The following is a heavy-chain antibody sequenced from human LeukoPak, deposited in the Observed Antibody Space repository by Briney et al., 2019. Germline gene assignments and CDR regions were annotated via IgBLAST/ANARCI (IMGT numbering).Heavy chain of an antibody. Sequence: SVKVSCKASGGTFSSYAISWVRQAPGQGLEWMGGIIPIFGTANYAQKFQGRVTITADDSTSTAYMELSSLRSEDTAVYYCARDPRDSSGYYYSDYWGQGTLVTVSS. D-gene: IGHD3-22*01. J-gene: IGHJ4*02. CDR2: IIPIFGTA. CDR1: GGTFSSYA. CDR3: ARDPRDSSGYYYSDY. V-gene: IGHV1-69*13.